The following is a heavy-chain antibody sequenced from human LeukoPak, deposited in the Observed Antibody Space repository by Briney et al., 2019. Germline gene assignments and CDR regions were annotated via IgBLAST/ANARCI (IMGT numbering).Heavy chain of an antibody. V-gene: IGHV4-59*01. Sequence: PSETLSLTCTVSGVSISSYHWSWIRQPPGKGLECIGYIHYSGTTKYSPSLEGRATISGDTSKNQFSLNLRSVTAADTAVYYCARVPPGYGYGYFDYWGQGILVTVSS. CDR1: GVSISSYH. D-gene: IGHD5-18*01. J-gene: IGHJ4*02. CDR3: ARVPPGYGYGYFDY. CDR2: IHYSGTT.